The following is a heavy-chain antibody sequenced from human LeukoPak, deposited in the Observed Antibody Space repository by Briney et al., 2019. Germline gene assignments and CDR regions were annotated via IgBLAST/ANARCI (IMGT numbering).Heavy chain of an antibody. CDR3: AKVPKYYGSGSTVDY. CDR2: ISGSGGST. V-gene: IGHV3-23*01. Sequence: GGSLRLSCAASGFTFSRYAMSWVRQAPGKGLQWVSAISGSGGSTYYADSVKGRFTISRDNSKNTLYLQMNSLRAEDTAVYYCAKVPKYYGSGSTVDYWGQGTLVTVSS. J-gene: IGHJ4*02. CDR1: GFTFSRYA. D-gene: IGHD3-10*01.